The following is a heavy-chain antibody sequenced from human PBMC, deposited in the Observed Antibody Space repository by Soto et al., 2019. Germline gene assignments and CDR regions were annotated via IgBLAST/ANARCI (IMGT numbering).Heavy chain of an antibody. CDR3: ARHNGPLYVGYYYDMDV. V-gene: IGHV4-30-2*03. D-gene: IGHD3-16*01. CDR1: GGSISSGGYS. Sequence: SETLSLTCAVSGGSISSGGYSWSWIRQPPGKGLEWIGYIYYSGYTYYNPSLKSRVTISVDTSKNQFSLKLSSVTAADTAVYYCARHNGPLYVGYYYDMDVWGQGTTVT. J-gene: IGHJ6*02. CDR2: IYYSGYT.